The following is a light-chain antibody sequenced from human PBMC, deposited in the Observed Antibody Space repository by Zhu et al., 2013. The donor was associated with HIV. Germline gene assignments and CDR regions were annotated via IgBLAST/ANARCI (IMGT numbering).Light chain of an antibody. J-gene: IGLJ1*01. CDR3: CSYAGTYTFYV. V-gene: IGLV2-11*01. CDR2: DVS. Sequence: QSALTQPPSASGSPGQSVTISCTGTRSDVGGYNYVSWYQQHPGNAPKLMIYDVSKRPSGVPDRFSGSKSGNTASLTISGLQAEDDADYYCCSYAGTYTFYVFGTGTKVTVL. CDR1: RSDVGGYNY.